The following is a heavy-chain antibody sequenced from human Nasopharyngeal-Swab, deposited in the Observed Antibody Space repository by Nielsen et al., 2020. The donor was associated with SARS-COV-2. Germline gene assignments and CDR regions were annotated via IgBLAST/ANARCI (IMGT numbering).Heavy chain of an antibody. CDR1: GGSISSGSYY. J-gene: IGHJ4*02. CDR2: IYYSGST. V-gene: IGHV4-39*07. CDR3: ARGDFSGTVTTWVDY. D-gene: IGHD4-17*01. Sequence: SETLSLTCTVSGGSISSGSYYWGWIRQPPGKGLEWIGSIYYSGSTYYNPSLKSRVTISVDTSKNQFSLKLSSVTAAETAVYYCARGDFSGTVTTWVDYWGQGTLVTVSS.